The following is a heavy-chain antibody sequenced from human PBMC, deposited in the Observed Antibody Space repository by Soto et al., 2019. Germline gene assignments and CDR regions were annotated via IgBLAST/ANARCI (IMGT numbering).Heavy chain of an antibody. CDR3: ANGHVGVPAASAYHGPSY. J-gene: IGHJ4*02. CDR1: GFTFSSYA. CDR2: ISGSGGST. D-gene: IGHD2-2*01. Sequence: GGSLRLCCAASGFTFSSYAMSWVRQAPGKGLEWVSAISGSGGSTYYADSVKGRFTISRDNSKNTLYLQMNSLRAEDTAVYYCANGHVGVPAASAYHGPSYWGQGTLVTVSS. V-gene: IGHV3-23*01.